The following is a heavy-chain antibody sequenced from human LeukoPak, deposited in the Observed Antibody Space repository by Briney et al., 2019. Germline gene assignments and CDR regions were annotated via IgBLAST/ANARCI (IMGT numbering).Heavy chain of an antibody. CDR3: ASLIAAAVYFDY. J-gene: IGHJ4*02. D-gene: IGHD6-13*01. Sequence: SETLSLTCTVSGGSISSSSYYWGWIRQPPGKGREWFGSIYYSGSTYYNPSLKRRVTISVDTSKNQFSLKLSSVTAADTAVYYCASLIAAAVYFDYWGQGTLVTVSS. CDR2: IYYSGST. CDR1: GGSISSSSYY. V-gene: IGHV4-39*01.